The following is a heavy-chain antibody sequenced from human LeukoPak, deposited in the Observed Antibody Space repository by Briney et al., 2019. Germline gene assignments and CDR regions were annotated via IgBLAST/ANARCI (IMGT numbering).Heavy chain of an antibody. V-gene: IGHV7-4-1*02. Sequence: ASVKVSCKASGYTFTSYAMNWVRQAPGQGLEWMGWINTNTGNPTYAQGFTGRFVFSLDTSVSTAYLQISSLKAEDTAVYYCASSGYYDSSGYYYLFDYWGQGTLVTVSS. CDR3: ASSGYYDSSGYYYLFDY. CDR2: INTNTGNP. D-gene: IGHD3-22*01. J-gene: IGHJ4*02. CDR1: GYTFTSYA.